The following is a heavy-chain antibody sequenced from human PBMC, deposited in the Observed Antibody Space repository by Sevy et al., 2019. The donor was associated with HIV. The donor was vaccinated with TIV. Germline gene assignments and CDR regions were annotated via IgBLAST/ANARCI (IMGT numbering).Heavy chain of an antibody. J-gene: IGHJ2*01. CDR2: ISGSASTTYYGGAA. Sequence: GWSLRLSCTASGFTFSTYAMSWVRQAPGKGLEWVSGISGSASTTYYGGAAYYADSVKGRFTITRDNAKNTRYLEMNSLRDEDSAVFHCARGLLARPRGDYWYFDLWGRGTLVTVSS. D-gene: IGHD6-6*01. CDR3: ARGLLARPRGDYWYFDL. CDR1: GFTFSTYA. V-gene: IGHV3-23*01.